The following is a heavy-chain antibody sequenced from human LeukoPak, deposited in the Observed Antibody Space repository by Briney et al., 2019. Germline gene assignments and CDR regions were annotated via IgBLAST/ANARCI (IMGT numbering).Heavy chain of an antibody. CDR2: IHTSGST. CDR3: ARGKVVAGTPGQNSWDY. D-gene: IGHD6-19*01. J-gene: IGHJ4*02. CDR1: GDSISSYY. Sequence: SETLSLTCTVSGDSISSYYWNWIRQPAGKGLEWIGRIHTSGSTNYNPSLKSRITMSVDTSKNQFSLKLSSVTAADTAVYYCARGKVVAGTPGQNSWDYWGQGTLVTVSS. V-gene: IGHV4-4*07.